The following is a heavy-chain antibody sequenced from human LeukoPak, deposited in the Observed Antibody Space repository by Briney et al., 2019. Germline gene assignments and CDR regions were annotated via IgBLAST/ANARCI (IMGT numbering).Heavy chain of an antibody. J-gene: IGHJ5*02. D-gene: IGHD3-10*01. Sequence: ASVKVSCKASGYFFSGYHVHWVRHAPGQGLDWMGRIYIDSGDTNYAQKSQGRVTMTRDTSISTAYMELSSLTSDDTAVYYCAGLGSTMEGRIDPWGQGTPVTVSS. V-gene: IGHV1-2*02. CDR3: AGLGSTMEGRIDP. CDR1: GYFFSGYH. CDR2: IYIDSGDT.